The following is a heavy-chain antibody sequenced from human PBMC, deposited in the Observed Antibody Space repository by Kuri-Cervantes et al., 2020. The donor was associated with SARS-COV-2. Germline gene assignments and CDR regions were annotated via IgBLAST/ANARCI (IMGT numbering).Heavy chain of an antibody. CDR2: ISAFNGNT. V-gene: IGHV1-18*01. D-gene: IGHD5-18*01. J-gene: IGHJ6*02. CDR1: GYSFTSFG. CDR3: ARLDAVXYFGMDV. Sequence: ASVKVSCKASGYSFTSFGITWVRQAPGQGLEWMGWISAFNGNTNYAQKFRDRVALTTDTSTSIAYMELRTLRSDDTAVYYCARLDAVXYFGMDVWGQGTTVTVSS.